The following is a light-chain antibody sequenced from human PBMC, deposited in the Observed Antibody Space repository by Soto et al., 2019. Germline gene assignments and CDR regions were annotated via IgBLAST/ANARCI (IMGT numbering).Light chain of an antibody. J-gene: IGLJ1*01. V-gene: IGLV1-40*01. CDR3: QSFDSSRFYV. CDR2: GNS. CDR1: SSNIGTGYD. Sequence: VLTQPPSVSGAPGQRVTISCTGSSSNIGTGYDVHWYRQLPGTAPKLLIYGNSNRPSGVPDRFSGSKSGTSASLAITGLQAEDEADYYCQSFDSSRFYVFGTGTKV.